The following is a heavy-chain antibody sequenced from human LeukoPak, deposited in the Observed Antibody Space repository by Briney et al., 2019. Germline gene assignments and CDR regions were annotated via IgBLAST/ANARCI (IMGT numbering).Heavy chain of an antibody. Sequence: SETLSLTCTVSGGSISSYYWSWTRQPPGKGLEWIGYIYTSGSTNYNPSLKSRVTISVDTSKNQFSLKLSSVTAADTAVYYCAAGSYGYGYYYYYMDVWGKGTTVTVSS. D-gene: IGHD5-18*01. CDR1: GGSISSYY. CDR3: AAGSYGYGYYYYYMDV. J-gene: IGHJ6*03. CDR2: IYTSGST. V-gene: IGHV4-4*09.